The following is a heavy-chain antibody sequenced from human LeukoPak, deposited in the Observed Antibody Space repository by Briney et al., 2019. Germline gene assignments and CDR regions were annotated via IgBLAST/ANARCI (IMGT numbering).Heavy chain of an antibody. CDR1: GYTFTSYG. D-gene: IGHD6-13*01. V-gene: IGHV1-18*01. CDR3: ARDYGYSSSWYRIVAWYYFDY. CDR2: ISPYNGNT. J-gene: IGHJ4*02. Sequence: ASVKVSCKASGYTFTSYGISWVRQAPGQGLEWMGWISPYNGNTNYAQKLQGRVTMTTDTSTSTAYMELRSLRSDDTAVYYCARDYGYSSSWYRIVAWYYFDYWGQGTLVTVSS.